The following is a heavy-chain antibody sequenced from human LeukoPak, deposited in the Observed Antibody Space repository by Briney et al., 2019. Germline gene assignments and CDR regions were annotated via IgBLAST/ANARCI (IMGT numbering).Heavy chain of an antibody. CDR1: GGSIRSSNW. CDR3: ATETYYDSSGPHFDY. CDR2: IYHTGNT. D-gene: IGHD3-22*01. J-gene: IGHJ4*02. Sequence: ASGTLSLTCAVSGGSIRSSNWWSWVRQPPGKGLEWIGEIYHTGNTNYNPSLKSRVTISVDKSKNQFSLKLSSVTAADTAVYYCATETYYDSSGPHFDYWGQGTLVTASS. V-gene: IGHV4-4*02.